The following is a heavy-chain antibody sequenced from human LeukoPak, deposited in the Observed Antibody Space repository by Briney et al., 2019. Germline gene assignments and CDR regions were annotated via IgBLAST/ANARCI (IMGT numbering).Heavy chain of an antibody. CDR2: THPSGSST. D-gene: IGHD5-18*01. V-gene: IGHV1-46*01. CDR1: GYTFTNNY. Sequence: ASVKISCKASGYTFTNNYMHWVRQAPGQGLEWMGVTHPSGSSTNYAQKFQGRVTMTKDTSTSTVYIELNTLRSDDTAVYYCARMDMDTAMVTNYLDHWGQGTLLIVS. CDR3: ARMDMDTAMVTNYLDH. J-gene: IGHJ4*02.